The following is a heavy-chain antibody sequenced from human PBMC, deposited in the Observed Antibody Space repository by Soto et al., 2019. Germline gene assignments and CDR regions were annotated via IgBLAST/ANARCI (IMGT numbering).Heavy chain of an antibody. CDR2: ISSSNTDM. Sequence: GGSLRLYCAASGFTFSSYNMNWVRQAPGKGLEWVSFISSSNTDMFYADSVKGRFTISRDNARNSLFLQMNSLRAEDTAVYYCVTNVPDYGDYWAQGTLVTVSS. V-gene: IGHV3-48*01. CDR3: VTNVPDYGDY. J-gene: IGHJ4*02. CDR1: GFTFSSYN.